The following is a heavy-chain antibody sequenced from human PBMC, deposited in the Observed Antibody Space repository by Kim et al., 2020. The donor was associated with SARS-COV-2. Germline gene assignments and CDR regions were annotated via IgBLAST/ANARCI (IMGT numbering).Heavy chain of an antibody. CDR1: GFTFSSYG. V-gene: IGHV3-30*18. J-gene: IGHJ4*02. Sequence: GGSLRLSCAASGFTFSSYGMHWVRQAPGKGLEWVAVISYDGSNKYYADSVKGRFTISRDNSKNTLYLQMNSLRAEDTAVYYCAKDSTEYGGNDYWGQGTLVTVSS. D-gene: IGHD3-10*01. CDR3: AKDSTEYGGNDY. CDR2: ISYDGSNK.